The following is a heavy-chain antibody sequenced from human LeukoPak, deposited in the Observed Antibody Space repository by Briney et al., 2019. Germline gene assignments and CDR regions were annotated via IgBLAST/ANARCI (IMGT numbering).Heavy chain of an antibody. CDR3: ARTMVRGVKFALHDAFDI. CDR1: GFTVSSNY. CDR2: IYSGGST. J-gene: IGHJ3*02. D-gene: IGHD3-10*01. Sequence: SGGSLRLSCAASGFTVSSNYMTWVRQAPGKGLEWVSVIYSGGSTYYADSVKGRFTISRDNSKNTFYLQMNSLRAEDTAVYYCARTMVRGVKFALHDAFDIWGQGTMVTVSS. V-gene: IGHV3-53*01.